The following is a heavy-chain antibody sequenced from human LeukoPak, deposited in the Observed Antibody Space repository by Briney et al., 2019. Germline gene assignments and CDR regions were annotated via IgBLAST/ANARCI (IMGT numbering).Heavy chain of an antibody. CDR2: IYYTGST. V-gene: IGHV4-59*08. J-gene: IGHJ4*02. Sequence: PSETLSLTCSVSGGSISSLYWSWIRQPPGKGQEWIGYIYYTGSTNYNPSLRGRVTMFEDMSKNQFSLRLSSVTAADTAVYYCARHRAYSSSSPFDYWGQGTLVTVSS. D-gene: IGHD6-6*01. CDR1: GGSISSLY. CDR3: ARHRAYSSSSPFDY.